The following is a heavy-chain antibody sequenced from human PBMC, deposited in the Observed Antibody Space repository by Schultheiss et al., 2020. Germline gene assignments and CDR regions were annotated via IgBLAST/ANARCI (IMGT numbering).Heavy chain of an antibody. CDR1: GGSFSGYY. CDR3: ARAGYSTSWYVGPFDY. CDR2: INHSGST. Sequence: SETLSLTCAVYGGSFSGYYWSWIRQPPGKGLEWIGEINHSGSTNYNPSLKSRVTISVDTSKNQFSLKLSSVTAADTAVYYCARAGYSTSWYVGPFDYWGQGTLVTVSS. D-gene: IGHD6-13*01. V-gene: IGHV4-34*01. J-gene: IGHJ4*02.